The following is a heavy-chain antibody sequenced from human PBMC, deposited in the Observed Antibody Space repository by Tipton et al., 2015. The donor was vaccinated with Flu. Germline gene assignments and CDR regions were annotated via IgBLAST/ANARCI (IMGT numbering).Heavy chain of an antibody. J-gene: IGHJ6*02. D-gene: IGHD6-13*01. V-gene: IGHV4-59*08. CDR1: GGSISSYY. Sequence: GLVKPSETLSLTCTVSGGSISSYYWGWIRQPPGKGLEWIGYIYYSGSTNYNPSLKSRVTISVDTSKNQFSLKLSSVTAADTAVYYCARHGYSSSWTPMGYYYGMDVWGQGTTVTVSS. CDR3: ARHGYSSSWTPMGYYYGMDV. CDR2: IYYSGST.